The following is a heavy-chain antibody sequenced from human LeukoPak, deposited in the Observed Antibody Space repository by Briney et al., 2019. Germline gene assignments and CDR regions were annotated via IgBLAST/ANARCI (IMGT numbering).Heavy chain of an antibody. V-gene: IGHV3-21*01. Sequence: GGSLRLSCAASGFTFSSSSMNWVRQAPGKGLEWVSSISSSSDVYYADSVKGRFTISRDNAKNSLYLQMNSLRDDDTAVYYCARVGNGRSRDYWGQGTLVSVSS. CDR3: ARVGNGRSRDY. J-gene: IGHJ4*02. CDR1: GFTFSSSS. CDR2: ISSSSDV. D-gene: IGHD2-15*01.